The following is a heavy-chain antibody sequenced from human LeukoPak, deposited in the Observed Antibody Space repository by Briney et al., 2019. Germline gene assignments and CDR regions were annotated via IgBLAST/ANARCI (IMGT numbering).Heavy chain of an antibody. V-gene: IGHV5-51*01. Sequence: GGSLKISCKGSGYSFTSYWFGWVRQMPGKGLEWMGIIYPGDSDTRYSPSFQGHVTISADKSINTAYLQRSSLKAADTAVYYCAMTRWFGEFNDAFDIWGQGTMVTVSS. CDR2: IYPGDSDT. CDR1: GYSFTSYW. CDR3: AMTRWFGEFNDAFDI. D-gene: IGHD3-10*01. J-gene: IGHJ3*02.